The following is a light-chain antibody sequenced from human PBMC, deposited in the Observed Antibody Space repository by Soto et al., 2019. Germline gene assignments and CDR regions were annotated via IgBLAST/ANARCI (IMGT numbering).Light chain of an antibody. J-gene: IGKJ1*01. V-gene: IGKV3-15*01. CDR1: QSVSSSY. CDR2: GAS. Sequence: ETVMTQSPGTLSVSLGERATLSCRARQSVSSSYLAWYQQKPGRAPTLLIYGASTRATGIPARFSGSGSGTEFTLTISSLQSEDFAVYYCQQYDNWPPWTFGQGTKVDIK. CDR3: QQYDNWPPWT.